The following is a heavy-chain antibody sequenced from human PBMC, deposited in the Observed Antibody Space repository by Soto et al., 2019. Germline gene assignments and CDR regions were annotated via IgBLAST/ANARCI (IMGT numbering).Heavy chain of an antibody. J-gene: IGHJ6*03. CDR3: ASPPRVYYPDYYYYMDV. CDR1: GFTFSSYS. D-gene: IGHD6-6*01. CDR2: ISSSSSTI. V-gene: IGHV3-48*01. Sequence: EVQLVESGGGLVQPGGSLRLSCAASGFTFSSYSMNWVRQAPGKGLEWVSYISSSSSTIYYADSVKGRFTISRDNAKNSLYLQMNSLRAEDTAVYYCASPPRVYYPDYYYYMDVWGKGTTVTVSS.